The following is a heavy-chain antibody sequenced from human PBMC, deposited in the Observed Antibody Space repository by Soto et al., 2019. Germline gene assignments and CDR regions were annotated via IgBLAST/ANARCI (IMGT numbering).Heavy chain of an antibody. CDR1: GFTVSSNY. V-gene: IGHV3-53*01. CDR2: IYSGGST. CDR3: ASLILWFGELLSEPRAIYDY. J-gene: IGHJ4*02. Sequence: GGSLRLSCAASGFTVSSNYMSWVRQAPGKGLEWVSVIYSGGSTYYADSVKGRFTISRDNSKNTLYLQMNSLRAEDTAVYYCASLILWFGELLSEPRAIYDYWGQGTLVTVSS. D-gene: IGHD3-10*01.